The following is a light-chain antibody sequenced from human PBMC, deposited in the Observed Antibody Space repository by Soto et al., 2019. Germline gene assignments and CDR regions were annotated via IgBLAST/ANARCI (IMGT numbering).Light chain of an antibody. V-gene: IGKV3-11*01. J-gene: IGKJ1*01. CDR2: DAS. CDR3: QQRSNWPGT. CDR1: QSVNYY. Sequence: EIVLTQSPATLSLSPGERATLSCRASQSVNYYLAWYQQKPGQAPRLLIYDASNKATGIPARFSGSGSGTDFTLTISSLEPKDFAVYYCQQRSNWPGTFGQGTKVDIK.